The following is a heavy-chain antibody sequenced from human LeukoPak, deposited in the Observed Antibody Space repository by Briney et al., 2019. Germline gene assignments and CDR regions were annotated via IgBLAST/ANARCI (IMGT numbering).Heavy chain of an antibody. D-gene: IGHD6-19*01. CDR2: VSGDNGQT. CDR1: TYISSDFG. J-gene: IGHJ6*03. Sequence: ASVKVSCKASTYISSDFGISWVRLAPGGRLEWIGWVSGDNGQTNYGHKFYGRVTMTMETSTNTASMELRGLRSDDTAIYYCARVYLYATGWSAAYYYFMDVWGKGTTVIVSS. V-gene: IGHV1-18*01. CDR3: ARVYLYATGWSAAYYYFMDV.